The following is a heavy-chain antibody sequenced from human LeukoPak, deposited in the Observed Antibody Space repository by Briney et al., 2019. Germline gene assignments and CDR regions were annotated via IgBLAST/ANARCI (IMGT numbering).Heavy chain of an antibody. CDR3: TRTQRRDED. CDR1: GFTFSSYA. CDR2: ISYDGSNK. Sequence: GGSLRLSCAASGFTFSSYAMHWVRQAPGKGLEWVAVISYDGSNKYYADSVKGRFTISRDNSKNTLYLQMNSLKTEDTAVYYCTRTQRRDEDWGQGTLVTVSS. J-gene: IGHJ4*02. V-gene: IGHV3-30-3*01.